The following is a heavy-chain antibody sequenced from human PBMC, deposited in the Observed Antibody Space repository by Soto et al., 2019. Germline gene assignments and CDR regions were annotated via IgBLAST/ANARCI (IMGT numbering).Heavy chain of an antibody. D-gene: IGHD2-15*01. Sequence: SETLSLTCTVSGGSIDRSNYYWDWIRQPPGKGLEWIGTTYYNGNAYYNPSLKSRVTMSVDTSKNQFSLKLISVTAADTAVYYCARASLRDCRGGSCYYGRDYWGQGTLVTV. CDR1: GGSIDRSNYY. V-gene: IGHV4-39*01. CDR3: ARASLRDCRGGSCYYGRDY. CDR2: TYYNGNA. J-gene: IGHJ4*02.